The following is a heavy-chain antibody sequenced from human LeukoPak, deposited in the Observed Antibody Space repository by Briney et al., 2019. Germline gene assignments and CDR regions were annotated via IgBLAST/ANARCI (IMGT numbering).Heavy chain of an antibody. CDR3: ARDGYYDSSGYFDY. J-gene: IGHJ4*02. Sequence: GGSLRLSCAASGFTFSSYSMNWVRQAPGKGREWVSYISSSSSTIYYADSVKGRFTISRDNAKNSLYLQMNSLRDEDTAVYYCARDGYYDSSGYFDYWGQGTLVTVSS. V-gene: IGHV3-48*02. CDR2: ISSSSSTI. CDR1: GFTFSSYS. D-gene: IGHD3-22*01.